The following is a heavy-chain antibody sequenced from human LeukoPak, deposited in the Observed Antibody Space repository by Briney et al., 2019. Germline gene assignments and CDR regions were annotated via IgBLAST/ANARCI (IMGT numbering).Heavy chain of an antibody. J-gene: IGHJ4*02. CDR2: ISWNSGSI. V-gene: IGHV3-9*01. CDR1: GFTFDDYA. Sequence: GRFLRLSCAASGFTFDDYAMHWVRQAPGKGLEWVSGISWNSGSIGYADSVKGRFTISRDNAKNSLYLQMNSLRDEDTAVYYCASDQAPFYWGQGSLVTVSS. CDR3: ASDQAPFY.